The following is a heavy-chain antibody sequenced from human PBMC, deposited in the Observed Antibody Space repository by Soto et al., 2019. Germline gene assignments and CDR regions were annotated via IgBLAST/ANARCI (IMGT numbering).Heavy chain of an antibody. Sequence: EVQLVESGGGLVQPGRSLRLSCAASGFTFDDYAMHWVRQAPGKGLEWVSGISWNSGSIGYADSVKGRFTISRDNAKNSLYLQMNSLRAEDPALYYCAKVAVVVAATGAFDYWGQGTLVTVSS. D-gene: IGHD2-15*01. V-gene: IGHV3-9*01. CDR2: ISWNSGSI. CDR3: AKVAVVVAATGAFDY. J-gene: IGHJ4*02. CDR1: GFTFDDYA.